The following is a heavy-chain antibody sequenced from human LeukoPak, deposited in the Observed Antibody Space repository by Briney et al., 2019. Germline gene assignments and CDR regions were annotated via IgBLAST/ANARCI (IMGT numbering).Heavy chain of an antibody. CDR1: GFTFSSYA. CDR2: ISGSGGST. J-gene: IGHJ4*02. Sequence: QSGGSLRLSCAASGFTFSSYAMSWVRQAPGKGLEWVSAISGSGGSTYYADSVKGRFTISRDNSKNTLYLQMNSLRAEDTAVYYCAKQTQPPLAAAATPIRGDYFDYWGQGTLVTVSS. D-gene: IGHD6-13*01. V-gene: IGHV3-23*01. CDR3: AKQTQPPLAAAATPIRGDYFDY.